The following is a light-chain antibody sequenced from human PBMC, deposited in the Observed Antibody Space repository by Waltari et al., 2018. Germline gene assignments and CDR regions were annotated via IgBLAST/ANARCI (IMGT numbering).Light chain of an antibody. CDR3: QVWDSSEGV. V-gene: IGLV3-21*03. Sequence: SYVLTQPPSVSVAPGKTARITCGGNNIGSKSVHWYQQKPGQAPVLVVYDDSGRPSGIPERFSGSNSGNTATLTISRVEAGDEADYYCQVWDSSEGVFGGGTKLTVL. CDR1: NIGSKS. CDR2: DDS. J-gene: IGLJ2*01.